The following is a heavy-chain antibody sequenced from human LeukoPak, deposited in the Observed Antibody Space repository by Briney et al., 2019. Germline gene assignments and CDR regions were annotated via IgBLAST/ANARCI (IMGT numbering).Heavy chain of an antibody. V-gene: IGHV3-23*01. J-gene: IGHJ5*02. CDR2: ISGSGGST. Sequence: SGGSLRLSCAASGFTFSSYAMSWFRQAPGKGLEWVSSISGSGGSTYYADSVKGRFTISRDNSKNTLYLQMNSLRAEDTAVYYCAKKDTIFGVVISGPWGQGTLVTVSS. D-gene: IGHD3-3*01. CDR1: GFTFSSYA. CDR3: AKKDTIFGVVISGP.